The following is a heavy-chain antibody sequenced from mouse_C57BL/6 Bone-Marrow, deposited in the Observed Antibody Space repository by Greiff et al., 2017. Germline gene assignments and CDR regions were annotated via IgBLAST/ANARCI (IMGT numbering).Heavy chain of an antibody. J-gene: IGHJ4*01. V-gene: IGHV5-9-1*02. Sequence: EVQLVESGAGLVKPGGSLKLSCAASGFTFSSYAMSWVRQTPEKRLEWVAYISSGGDYIYYADTVKGRFTISRDNARNTLYLQMSSLKSEDTAMYYCTRAGLLRSLYAMDYWGQGTSVTVSS. D-gene: IGHD1-1*01. CDR1: GFTFSSYA. CDR3: TRAGLLRSLYAMDY. CDR2: ISSGGDYI.